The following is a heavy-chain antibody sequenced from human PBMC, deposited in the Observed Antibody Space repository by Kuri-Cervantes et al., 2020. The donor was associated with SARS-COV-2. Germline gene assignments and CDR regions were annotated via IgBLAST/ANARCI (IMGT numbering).Heavy chain of an antibody. CDR3: AREVANGVAVAATFDS. CDR1: GFTFSSYW. V-gene: IGHV3-74*01. Sequence: GGSLRLSCAASGFTFSSYWMHWVRQAPGRGLVWVSRINSDGSSTSYADSVKGRFTISRDNAKNTLYLQMNSLRAEDTAVYYCAREVANGVAVAATFDSWGQGTLVTVSS. J-gene: IGHJ4*02. CDR2: INSDGSST. D-gene: IGHD6-19*01.